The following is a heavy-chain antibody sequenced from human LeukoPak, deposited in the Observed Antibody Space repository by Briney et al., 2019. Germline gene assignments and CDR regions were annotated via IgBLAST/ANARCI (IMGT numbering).Heavy chain of an antibody. CDR3: ARARIVVVPASKFAFDI. V-gene: IGHV3-30*03. J-gene: IGHJ3*02. CDR2: ISYDGNSK. D-gene: IGHD2-2*01. CDR1: GFTFSTYG. Sequence: PGGSLRLSCAASGFTFSTYGMHWVRQAPGKGLEWVAAISYDGNSKYYADSVKGRFTISRDNSKNTLFVQMNTLSGEDTAVYYCARARIVVVPASKFAFDIWGQGTMVTASS.